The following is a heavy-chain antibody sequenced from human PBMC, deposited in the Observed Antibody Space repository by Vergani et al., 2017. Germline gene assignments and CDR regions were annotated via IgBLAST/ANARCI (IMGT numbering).Heavy chain of an antibody. CDR1: GYSFTSYW. CDR3: ASSDIGYCSGGSCYYYYGMDV. CDR2: IHPGDSDT. Sequence: EVQLVQSGAEVKKPGESLKISCKGSGYSFTSYWIGWVRQMPGKGLEWMGIIHPGDSDTRYSPSFQGQVTISADKSISTAYLQWSSLKASDTAMYYCASSDIGYCSGGSCYYYYGMDVWGQGTTVTVSS. V-gene: IGHV5-51*01. J-gene: IGHJ6*02. D-gene: IGHD2-15*01.